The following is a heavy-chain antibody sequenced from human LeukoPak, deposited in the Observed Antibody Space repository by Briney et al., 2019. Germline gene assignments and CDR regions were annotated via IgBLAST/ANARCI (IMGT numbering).Heavy chain of an antibody. CDR2: IKQDGSEK. CDR3: ARDGPSAAGDY. Sequence: GGSLRLSCAASGFTFSSYWMSWVRHAPGKGLELVANIKQDGSEKYYVDSVKGRFTISRDNAKNSLYLQMNSLRAEDTAVYYCARDGPSAAGDYWGQGTLVTVSS. J-gene: IGHJ4*02. CDR1: GFTFSSYW. V-gene: IGHV3-7*03. D-gene: IGHD6-13*01.